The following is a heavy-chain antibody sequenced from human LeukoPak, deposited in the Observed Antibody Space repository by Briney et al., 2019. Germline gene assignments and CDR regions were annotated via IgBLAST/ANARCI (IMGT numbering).Heavy chain of an antibody. Sequence: GGSLRLSCVASGFSVSTNYMNWVRQAPGKGPEWVSAIGGRGGSTYYADSLGGRFTISRDNSKDMVYLQMNSLKVEDTATYYCGKEGGAWGQGTKVTVSS. J-gene: IGHJ5*02. CDR2: IGGRGGST. CDR3: GKEGGA. V-gene: IGHV3-23*01. CDR1: GFSVSTNY. D-gene: IGHD3-16*01.